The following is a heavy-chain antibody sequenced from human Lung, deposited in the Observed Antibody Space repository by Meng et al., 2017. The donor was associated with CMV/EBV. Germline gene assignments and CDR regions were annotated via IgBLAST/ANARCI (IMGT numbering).Heavy chain of an antibody. CDR3: VRANLGSADY. CDR1: GYTFTGYY. CDR2: ITPSSGGT. D-gene: IGHD7-27*01. Sequence: GQLGQSGAEVKKPGASVKVSCKASGYTFTGYYMHWLRQAPGQGLEWVGRITPSSGGTTYAQKFQGRVTMTRDTSISTAYMELSSLRSDDAAIYYCVRANLGSADYWGQGTLVTVSS. V-gene: IGHV1-2*06. J-gene: IGHJ4*02.